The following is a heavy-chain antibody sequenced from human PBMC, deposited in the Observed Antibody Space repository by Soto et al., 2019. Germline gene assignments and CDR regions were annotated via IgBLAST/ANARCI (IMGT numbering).Heavy chain of an antibody. CDR2: ISSSSSYI. Sequence: GGSLRLSCAASGFTFSSYSMTWVRQAPGKGLEWVSSISSSSSYIYYADSVKGRFTISRDNAKNSLYLQMNSLRAEDTAVYYCARRGAAGSFSHWGQGTLVTVSS. CDR1: GFTFSSYS. D-gene: IGHD6-13*01. V-gene: IGHV3-21*01. CDR3: ARRGAAGSFSH. J-gene: IGHJ4*02.